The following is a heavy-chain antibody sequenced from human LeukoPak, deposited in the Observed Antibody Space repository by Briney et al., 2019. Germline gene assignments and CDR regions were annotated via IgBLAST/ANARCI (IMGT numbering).Heavy chain of an antibody. Sequence: SQTLSLTCDISGDSVSSNSAAWNWVRQSPLRGLEWLGRTYYRSKWYNDYAVSVKSRITINPDTSKNQFSLQLNSVTPEDTAVYYCTRGAPVGSSREFDYWGQGTLVTVSS. V-gene: IGHV6-1*01. CDR1: GDSVSSNSAA. D-gene: IGHD5-24*01. J-gene: IGHJ4*02. CDR3: TRGAPVGSSREFDY. CDR2: TYYRSKWYN.